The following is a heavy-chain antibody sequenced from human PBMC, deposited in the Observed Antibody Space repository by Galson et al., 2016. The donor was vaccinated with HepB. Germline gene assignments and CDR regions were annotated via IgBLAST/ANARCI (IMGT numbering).Heavy chain of an antibody. CDR2: INAPSDAI. J-gene: IGHJ3*01. CDR1: GFTFSAST. D-gene: IGHD2-21*01. V-gene: IGHV3-48*02. Sequence: LRLSCAASGFTFSASTMNWVRQTPEKGLEWVSYINAPSDAIYYADSVKGRFTISRDNAKNSLYLQMNSLRDEDTALYYCARGLDSWCQGTMVTVSS. CDR3: ARGLDS.